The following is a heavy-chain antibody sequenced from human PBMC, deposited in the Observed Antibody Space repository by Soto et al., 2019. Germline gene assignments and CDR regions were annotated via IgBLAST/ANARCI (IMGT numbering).Heavy chain of an antibody. CDR2: IIPRFGSP. Sequence: QVQLVQSGAEVKKPGSSVKVSCRPSGGSFTMYGISWVRQAPGQGLEWMGGIIPRFGSPNYEQNFQGRVTITSDESSSTVDMELSSLRIEDTAIYYCARERIAPALVNYYGMEVWGQGTTVAVSS. D-gene: IGHD6-13*01. CDR1: GGSFTMYG. J-gene: IGHJ6*01. V-gene: IGHV1-69*01. CDR3: ARERIAPALVNYYGMEV.